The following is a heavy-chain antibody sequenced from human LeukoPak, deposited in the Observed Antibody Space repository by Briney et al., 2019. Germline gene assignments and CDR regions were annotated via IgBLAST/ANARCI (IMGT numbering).Heavy chain of an antibody. CDR2: ISYDGSNK. CDR3: AKAYYYDSSGYYYFGNYFDY. Sequence: GGSLRLSCAASGFTFSSYAMHWVRQAPGKGLEWVAVISYDGSNKYYADSVKGRFTISRDNSKNTLYLQMNSLRAEDTAVYYCAKAYYYDSSGYYYFGNYFDYWGQGTLVTVSS. V-gene: IGHV3-30*04. J-gene: IGHJ4*02. D-gene: IGHD3-22*01. CDR1: GFTFSSYA.